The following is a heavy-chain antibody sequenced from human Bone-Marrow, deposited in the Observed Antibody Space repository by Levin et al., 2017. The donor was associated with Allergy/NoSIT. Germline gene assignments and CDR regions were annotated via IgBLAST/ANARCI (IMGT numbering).Heavy chain of an antibody. Sequence: PGGSLRLSCAASGFNFKTYAMHWVRQAPGKGLEWLAVISFDGTNKYSADSVKGRFTVSRDNSNNTLHLEMNGLRAAATAVYYCARDAALDTDGSSFDYWGQGTLVTVSS. CDR2: ISFDGTNK. CDR3: ARDAALDTDGSSFDY. CDR1: GFNFKTYA. V-gene: IGHV3-30-3*01. D-gene: IGHD3-10*01. J-gene: IGHJ4*02.